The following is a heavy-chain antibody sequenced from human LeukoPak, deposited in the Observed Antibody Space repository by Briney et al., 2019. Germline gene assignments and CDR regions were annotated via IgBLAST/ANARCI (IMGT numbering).Heavy chain of an antibody. V-gene: IGHV3-21*01. J-gene: IGHJ4*02. CDR2: ISSSSSYI. Sequence: GGPLRLSCAASGFTFSSYSMNWVRQAPGKGLEWVSSISSSSSYIYYADSVKGRFTISRDNAKNSLYLQMNSLRAEDTAVYYCARVVGGDYYFDYWGQGTLVTVSS. D-gene: IGHD1-26*01. CDR1: GFTFSSYS. CDR3: ARVVGGDYYFDY.